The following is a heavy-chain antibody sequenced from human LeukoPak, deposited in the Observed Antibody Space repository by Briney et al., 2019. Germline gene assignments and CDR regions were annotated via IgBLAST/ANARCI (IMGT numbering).Heavy chain of an antibody. Sequence: ASVRVSCTASGYTFTGYYMHWVRQAPGQGLEWMGWINPNSGGTNYAQKFQGRVTMTRDTSISTAYMELSRLRSDDTAVYYCARGGDIVVVPAAPGYWGQGTLVTVSS. V-gene: IGHV1-2*02. J-gene: IGHJ4*02. CDR1: GYTFTGYY. CDR3: ARGGDIVVVPAAPGY. CDR2: INPNSGGT. D-gene: IGHD2-2*01.